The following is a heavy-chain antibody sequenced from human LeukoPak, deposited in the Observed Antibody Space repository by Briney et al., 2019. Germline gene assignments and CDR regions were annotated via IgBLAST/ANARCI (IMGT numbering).Heavy chain of an antibody. CDR1: GFTFSSYG. Sequence: GGSLRLSCAASGFTFSSYGMHWVRQAPGKGLEWVAVIWYNGNYKYYADSVKGRFTISRDNAKNSLYLQMNSLRAEDTAVYYCARESGSSLVDYWGQGTLVTVSS. CDR2: IWYNGNYK. J-gene: IGHJ4*02. V-gene: IGHV3-33*01. CDR3: ARESGSSLVDY. D-gene: IGHD6-13*01.